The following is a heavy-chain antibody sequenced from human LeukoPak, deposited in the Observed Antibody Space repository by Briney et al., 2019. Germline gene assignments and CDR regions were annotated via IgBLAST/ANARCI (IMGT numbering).Heavy chain of an antibody. D-gene: IGHD1-26*01. CDR2: ISSDGSST. V-gene: IGHV3-74*01. Sequence: PGGSLRLSCAASGFTFSSYWMHWVRQAPGMGLVWVSRISSDGSSTSYADSVKGRFTISRDNAKNTLYLQMNSLRAEDTAVYYCARRVGGGAPYYFDYWGQGTLVTVSS. CDR3: ARRVGGGAPYYFDY. CDR1: GFTFSSYW. J-gene: IGHJ4*02.